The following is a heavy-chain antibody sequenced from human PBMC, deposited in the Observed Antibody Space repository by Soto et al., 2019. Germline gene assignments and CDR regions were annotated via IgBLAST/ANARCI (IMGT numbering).Heavy chain of an antibody. CDR2: INAGNGNT. CDR3: ARVGPEYDFWSGYYREYYMDV. J-gene: IGHJ6*03. D-gene: IGHD3-3*01. CDR1: GYTFTSYA. V-gene: IGHV1-3*01. Sequence: ASVKVSCKASGYTFTSYAMHWVRQAPGQRLEWMGWINAGNGNTKYSQKFQGRVTITRDTSASTAYMELSSLRSEDTAVYYCARVGPEYDFWSGYYREYYMDVWGKGTTVTVSS.